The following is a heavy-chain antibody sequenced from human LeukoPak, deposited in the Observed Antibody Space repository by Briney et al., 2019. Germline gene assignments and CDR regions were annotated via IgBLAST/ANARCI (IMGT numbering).Heavy chain of an antibody. Sequence: ASVKVSCKASGYTFTGYYMHLVRQAPGQGLEWMGWINPNSGGTNYAQKFQGRVTMTRDTSISAAYMELSRLRSDDTAVYYCARGSSIFGVVICDYWGQGTLVTLSS. V-gene: IGHV1-2*02. CDR1: GYTFTGYY. CDR3: ARGSSIFGVVICDY. J-gene: IGHJ4*02. D-gene: IGHD3-3*01. CDR2: INPNSGGT.